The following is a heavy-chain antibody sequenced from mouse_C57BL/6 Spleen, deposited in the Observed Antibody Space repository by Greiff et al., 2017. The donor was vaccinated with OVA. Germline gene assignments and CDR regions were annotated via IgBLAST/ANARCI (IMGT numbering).Heavy chain of an antibody. V-gene: IGHV1-5*01. J-gene: IGHJ3*01. CDR3: RGNDGSSYLTAWFAY. D-gene: IGHD1-1*01. CDR1: GYTFTSYW. CDR2: IYPGNSDT. Sequence: EVQLQQSGTVLARPGASVKMSCKTSGYTFTSYWMHWVKQRPGQGLEWIGAIYPGNSDTSYNQKFKGKAKLTAVTSASTAYMELSSLTNEDSAVYYCRGNDGSSYLTAWFAYWGQGTLVTVSA.